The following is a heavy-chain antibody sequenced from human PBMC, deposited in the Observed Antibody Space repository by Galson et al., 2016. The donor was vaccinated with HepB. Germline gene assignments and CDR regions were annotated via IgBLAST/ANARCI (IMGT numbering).Heavy chain of an antibody. D-gene: IGHD6-13*01. V-gene: IGHV3-30*18. CDR2: ISYDGSNK. Sequence: SLRLSCAASGFTFSSYGMHWVRQAPGKGLEWVAVISYDGSNKYYADSVRGRFTISRDNSKNTLYLQMNSLRAEDTAVCYCAKVLPYSAGHGMDVRGQGTTVTVSS. CDR1: GFTFSSYG. CDR3: AKVLPYSAGHGMDV. J-gene: IGHJ6*01.